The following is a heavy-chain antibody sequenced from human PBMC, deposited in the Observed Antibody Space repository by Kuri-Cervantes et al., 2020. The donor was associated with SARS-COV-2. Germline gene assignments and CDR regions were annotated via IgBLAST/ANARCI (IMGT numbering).Heavy chain of an antibody. CDR3: ATSKLVLRFLEWFSY. J-gene: IGHJ4*02. D-gene: IGHD3-3*01. CDR1: GYTFTDYY. CDR2: FDPEDGET. V-gene: IGHV1-24*01. Sequence: ASVKVSCKASGYTFTDYYMHWVRQAPGKGLEWMGGFDPEDGETIYAQKFQGRVTMTEDTSTDTAYMELSSLRSEDTAVYYCATSKLVLRFLEWFSYWGQGTLVTVSS.